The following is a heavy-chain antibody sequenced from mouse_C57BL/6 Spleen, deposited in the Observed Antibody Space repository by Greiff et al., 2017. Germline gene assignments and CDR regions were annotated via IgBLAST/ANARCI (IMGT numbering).Heavy chain of an antibody. Sequence: EVKVVESGGGLVKPGGSLKLSCAASGFTFSSYAMSWVRQTPEKRLEWVATISDGGSYTYYPDNVKGRFTISRDNAKNNLYLQMSHLKSEDTAMYYCARDEGDYYGYAMDYWGQGTSVTVSS. V-gene: IGHV5-4*01. D-gene: IGHD1-1*01. CDR1: GFTFSSYA. CDR2: ISDGGSYT. J-gene: IGHJ4*01. CDR3: ARDEGDYYGYAMDY.